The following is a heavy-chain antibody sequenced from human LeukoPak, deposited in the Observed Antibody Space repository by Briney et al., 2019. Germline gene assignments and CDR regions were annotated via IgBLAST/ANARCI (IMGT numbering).Heavy chain of an antibody. D-gene: IGHD4-17*01. V-gene: IGHV3-74*01. CDR1: GFTFSTYW. Sequence: GGSLRLSCAASGFTFSTYWMHWVRQAPGKGLVWVSGLNSDGSITGYVDSVKGRFTISRDNAKNTLYLQMNTLRAEDTAVYYCARGGYGAYMGWGQGTLVTVSS. J-gene: IGHJ4*02. CDR2: LNSDGSIT. CDR3: ARGGYGAYMG.